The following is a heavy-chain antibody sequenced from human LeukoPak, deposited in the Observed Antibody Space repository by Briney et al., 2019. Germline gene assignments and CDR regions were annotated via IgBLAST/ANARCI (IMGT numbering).Heavy chain of an antibody. D-gene: IGHD1-26*01. Sequence: GASVKVSCKVSGYTLTELSMHWVRQAPGKGLEWMGGFDPEDGETIYAQKFQGRVTMTEDTSTDTAYMELSSLRSEDTAVYYCATDLGRVGWKLLLQPFNFDYWGQGTLVTVSS. CDR1: GYTLTELS. CDR3: ATDLGRVGWKLLLQPFNFDY. V-gene: IGHV1-24*01. J-gene: IGHJ4*02. CDR2: FDPEDGET.